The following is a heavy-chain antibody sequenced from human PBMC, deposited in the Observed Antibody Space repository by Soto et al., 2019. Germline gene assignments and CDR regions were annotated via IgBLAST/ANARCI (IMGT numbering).Heavy chain of an antibody. V-gene: IGHV2-26*01. J-gene: IGHJ4*02. CDR3: ARIIIHRYYYDSKGGTIDY. CDR2: IFSNDEK. Sequence: QVTLKESGPVLVKPTETLTLTCTVSGFSLSNARMGVSWIRQPPGKALEWLAHIFSNDEKSYSTSLKSRLTISKDTSKSQVVLTMTNMDPVDTATYYCARIIIHRYYYDSKGGTIDYWGQGTLVTVSS. CDR1: GFSLSNARMG. D-gene: IGHD3-22*01.